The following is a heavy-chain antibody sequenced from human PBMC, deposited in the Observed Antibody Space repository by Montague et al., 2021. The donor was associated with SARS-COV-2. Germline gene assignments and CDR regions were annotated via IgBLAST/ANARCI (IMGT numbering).Heavy chain of an antibody. CDR3: ARGLPTVRGVIRRFDP. V-gene: IGHV4-39*07. J-gene: IGHJ5*02. D-gene: IGHD3-10*01. Sequence: SETLSLTCTVSGGSISSSSYYWGWIRQPPGKGLEWIGSIYYSGSTYYNPSLKSRVTISVDTSKNQFSLKLSSVTAADTAVYYCARGLPTVRGVIRRFDPWGQGTLVTVSS. CDR1: GGSISSSSYY. CDR2: IYYSGST.